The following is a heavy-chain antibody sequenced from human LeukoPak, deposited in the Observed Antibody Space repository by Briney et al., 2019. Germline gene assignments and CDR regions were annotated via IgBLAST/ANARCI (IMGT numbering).Heavy chain of an antibody. CDR1: GGSISSYY. V-gene: IGHV4-59*01. D-gene: IGHD5/OR15-5a*01. CDR2: IYYSGST. CDR3: ARDSTIGDGMDV. Sequence: SETLSLTCTVSGGSISSYYWSWIRQPPEKGLEWIGYIYYSGSTNYNPSLKSRVTISVDTSKNQFSLKLSSVTAADPAVYYCARDSTIGDGMDVWGQGTTVTVSS. J-gene: IGHJ6*02.